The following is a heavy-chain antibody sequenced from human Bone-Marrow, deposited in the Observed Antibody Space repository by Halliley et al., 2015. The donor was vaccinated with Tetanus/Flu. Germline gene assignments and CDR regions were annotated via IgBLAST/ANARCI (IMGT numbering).Heavy chain of an antibody. CDR2: IGYDSVHI. V-gene: IGHV3-21*01. D-gene: IGHD2-15*01. Sequence: SLRLSCAASGFTFSRTEMSWVRQAPGKGLEWISPIGYDSVHIYYAESVRGRFTISRDNAMNTLYLQVNSLRAEDTAVYYCARDACSGATCYLRSSDGMDVWGQGTTVTVSS. J-gene: IGHJ6*02. CDR3: ARDACSGATCYLRSSDGMDV. CDR1: GFTFSRTE.